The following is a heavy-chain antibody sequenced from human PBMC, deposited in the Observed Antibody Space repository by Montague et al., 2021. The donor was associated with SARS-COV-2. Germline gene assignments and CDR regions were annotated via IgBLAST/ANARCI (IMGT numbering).Heavy chain of an antibody. CDR2: IYYSGST. J-gene: IGHJ4*02. CDR1: GGSISSGGYY. V-gene: IGHV4-39*01. D-gene: IGHD5-18*01. Sequence: SETLSLTCTVSGGSISSGGYYWSWIRQPPGKGLEWIGNIYYSGSTYYNPSLKSRVTISVDTSKNQFSLKLSSVTAADTAVYYCARHVDSYGPYYFDYWGQGTLVTVSS. CDR3: ARHVDSYGPYYFDY.